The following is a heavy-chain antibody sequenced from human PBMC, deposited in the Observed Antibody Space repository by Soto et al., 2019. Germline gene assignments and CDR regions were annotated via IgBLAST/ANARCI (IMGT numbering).Heavy chain of an antibody. CDR3: ARHREVGAWAFAI. CDR2: IYYSGST. J-gene: IGHJ3*02. D-gene: IGHD1-26*01. V-gene: IGHV4-39*02. CDR1: GGSISSSSYY. Sequence: QLQLQESGPGLVKPSETLSLTCTVSGGSISSSSYYWGWIRQPPGKGLEWIGSIYYSGSTYYNPSLKGRGTISVDTSKNHFSLKLSSVTAADTAVYYCARHREVGAWAFAIWGQGTMVTVSS.